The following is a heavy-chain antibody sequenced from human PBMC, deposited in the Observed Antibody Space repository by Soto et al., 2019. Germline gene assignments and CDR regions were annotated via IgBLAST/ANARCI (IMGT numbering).Heavy chain of an antibody. D-gene: IGHD3-3*01. CDR2: VKSKADGGAT. Sequence: EVQLVESGGGLVEPGGSLRLSCTASSFTLSGAWLTWVRQAPGKGLEWVVRVKSKADGGATAYAAPVSGRFTISRDDSKNTVFLQMNSLRPDDTGVYFCTTISHLDFCYWVQGTLVTVSS. CDR3: TTISHLDFCY. J-gene: IGHJ4*02. CDR1: SFTLSGAW. V-gene: IGHV3-15*07.